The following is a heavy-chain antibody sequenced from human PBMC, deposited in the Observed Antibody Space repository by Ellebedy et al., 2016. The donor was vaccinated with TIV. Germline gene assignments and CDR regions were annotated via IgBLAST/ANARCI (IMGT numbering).Heavy chain of an antibody. J-gene: IGHJ4*02. Sequence: AASVKVSCKASGYTFTRYFIHWVRQAPGQGLEWMGVINPSSGSTKYAQKIQGRVTMTRDTSTSTVYMHLTSLTSEDTAVYSCARVSGVNGAKFDYWGQGTLVTVSS. D-gene: IGHD4/OR15-4a*01. V-gene: IGHV1-46*01. CDR2: INPSSGST. CDR1: GYTFTRYF. CDR3: ARVSGVNGAKFDY.